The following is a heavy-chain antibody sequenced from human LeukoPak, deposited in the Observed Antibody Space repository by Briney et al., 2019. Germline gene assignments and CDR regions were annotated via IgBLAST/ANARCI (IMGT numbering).Heavy chain of an antibody. D-gene: IGHD1-1*01. V-gene: IGHV4-4*07. Sequence: SETLSLTCTVSGGSISSFYWSWIRQPAGKGLEGIVRIYISGSTNYNPSLKSRVTMSVDTSQNQFSLELRSVTAADTAVYYCARDRGTWNDDGFDYWGQGTLVTVSS. CDR3: ARDRGTWNDDGFDY. CDR2: IYISGST. J-gene: IGHJ4*02. CDR1: GGSISSFY.